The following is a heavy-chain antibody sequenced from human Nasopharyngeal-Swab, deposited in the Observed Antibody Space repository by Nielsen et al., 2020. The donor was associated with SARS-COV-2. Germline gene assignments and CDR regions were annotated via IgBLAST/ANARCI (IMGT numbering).Heavy chain of an antibody. CDR2: IISDGSST. D-gene: IGHD6-13*01. J-gene: IGHJ4*02. CDR1: GFTFSSYW. CDR3: ARVDSWSSFEDY. Sequence: GESLKISCAASGFTFSSYWMHWVRQAPGKGLVWVSRIISDGSSTSYADSVKGRFTISRDNAKNTLYLQMNSLRAEDTAVYYCARVDSWSSFEDYWGQGTLVTVSS. V-gene: IGHV3-74*01.